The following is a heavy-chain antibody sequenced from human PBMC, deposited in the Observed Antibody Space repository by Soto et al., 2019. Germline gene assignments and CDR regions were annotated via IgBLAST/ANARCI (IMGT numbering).Heavy chain of an antibody. V-gene: IGHV3-23*01. D-gene: IGHD3-10*01. CDR2: ISGSGGST. CDR1: GFTFSSYA. CDR3: ANYGSGSYYMPTY. Sequence: GGSLRLSCAASGFTFSSYAMSWVRQAPGKGLEWVSAISGSGGSTYYADSVKGRFTISRDNSKNTLYLQMNSLRAEDTAVYYCANYGSGSYYMPTYWGQGTLVTVSS. J-gene: IGHJ4*02.